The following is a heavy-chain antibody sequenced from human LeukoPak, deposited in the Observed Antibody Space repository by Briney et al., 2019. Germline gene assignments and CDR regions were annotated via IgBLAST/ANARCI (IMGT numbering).Heavy chain of an antibody. V-gene: IGHV3-21*01. J-gene: IGHJ4*02. CDR2: ISSSSSYI. Sequence: GGSLRLSCAASGFTFSTYSMNWVRQAPGKGLEWVSSISSSSSYIYYADSVKGRFTISRDNAKNSLYLQMNSLRAEDTAIYYCARDLRVRGVMGYWGQGTLVTVSS. CDR1: GFTFSTYS. D-gene: IGHD3-10*01. CDR3: ARDLRVRGVMGY.